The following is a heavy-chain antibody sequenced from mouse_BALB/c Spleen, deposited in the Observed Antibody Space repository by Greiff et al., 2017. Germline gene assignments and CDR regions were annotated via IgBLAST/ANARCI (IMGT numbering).Heavy chain of an antibody. CDR1: GYSITSDYA. Sequence: EVMLVESGPGLVKPSQSLSLTCTVTGYSITSDYAWNWIRQFPGNKLEWMGYISYSGSTSYNPSLKSRISITRDTSKNQFFLQLNSVTTEDTATYYCARVRALAMDYWGQGTSVTVSA. CDR3: ARVRALAMDY. J-gene: IGHJ4*01. V-gene: IGHV3-2*02. CDR2: ISYSGST. D-gene: IGHD3-3*01.